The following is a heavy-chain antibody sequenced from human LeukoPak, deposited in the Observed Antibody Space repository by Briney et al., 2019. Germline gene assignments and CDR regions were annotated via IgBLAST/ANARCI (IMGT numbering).Heavy chain of an antibody. CDR3: ARGPVYNNYGAFYYYDMDD. D-gene: IGHD4-11*01. CDR2: MNPNSGNT. CDR1: GYTFTNYD. J-gene: IGHJ6*03. Sequence: VGSVRVSCKASGYTFTNYDMNWVRQATGQGLEWMGWMNPNSGNTGYAQTFKGRVTITRDTSINTAYMELSSLRSEDSAVYYCARGPVYNNYGAFYYYDMDDWGKGTTVTVSS. V-gene: IGHV1-8*03.